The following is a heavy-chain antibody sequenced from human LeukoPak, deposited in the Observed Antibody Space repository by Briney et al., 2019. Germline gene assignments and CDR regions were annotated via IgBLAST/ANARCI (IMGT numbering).Heavy chain of an antibody. CDR1: GFTFSSYW. CDR3: ARDHGGYCSGGSCYLAEYFQH. CDR2: IKQDGSEK. J-gene: IGHJ1*01. Sequence: GGSLRLSCAASGFTFSSYWMSWVRQAPGKGLEGVANIKQDGSEKYYVDSVKGRFTISRDNAKNSLYLQMNSLRAEDTAVYYCARDHGGYCSGGSCYLAEYFQHWGQGTLVTVSS. D-gene: IGHD2-15*01. V-gene: IGHV3-7*03.